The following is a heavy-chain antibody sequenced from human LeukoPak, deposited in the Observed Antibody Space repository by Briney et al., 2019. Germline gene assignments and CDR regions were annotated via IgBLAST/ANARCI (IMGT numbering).Heavy chain of an antibody. CDR2: IKQDASQK. CDR3: VRDPFDY. J-gene: IGHJ4*02. Sequence: GGSLRLSCAASGFTFSISWMSWVRQAPGKGLEWVASIKQDASQKYHVDSVRGRFTISRDNAKNSLYLQMNSLRAEDTAVYYCVRDPFDYWGQGTLVTVSS. CDR1: GFTFSISW. V-gene: IGHV3-7*01.